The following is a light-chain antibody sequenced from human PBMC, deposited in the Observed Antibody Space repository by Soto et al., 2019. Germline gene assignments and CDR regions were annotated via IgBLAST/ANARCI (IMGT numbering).Light chain of an antibody. J-gene: IGKJ1*01. CDR3: PHYNCNPWT. V-gene: IGKV1-5*01. CDR2: AAS. Sequence: DIQMTQSPSTLSASVGDRVTITCRASQSVNGWLAWYQQKPGKAPKLLIYAASNLESGVPSRFSGSGSGSEFTLTISSLQPDDSATYYCPHYNCNPWTFGQGTMVEVK. CDR1: QSVNGW.